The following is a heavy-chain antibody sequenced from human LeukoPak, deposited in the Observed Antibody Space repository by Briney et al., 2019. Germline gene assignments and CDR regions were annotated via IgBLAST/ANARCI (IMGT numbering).Heavy chain of an antibody. D-gene: IGHD3-3*01. Sequence: SETLSLTCTVSGGSIRSSYYYWGWIRQPPGKGLEWIGSIYDSGSTYYNPSLKSRVTISVDTSKNQFSLKLSSVTAADTAVYYCAREQSGYLNPKVGFDPWGQGTLVTVSS. CDR3: AREQSGYLNPKVGFDP. J-gene: IGHJ5*02. V-gene: IGHV4-39*07. CDR2: IYDSGST. CDR1: GGSIRSSYYY.